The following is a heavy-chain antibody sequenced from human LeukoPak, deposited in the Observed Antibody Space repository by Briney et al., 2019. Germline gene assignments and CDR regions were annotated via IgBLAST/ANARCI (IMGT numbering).Heavy chain of an antibody. Sequence: GGSLRLSCAASGFTFSSYWMHWVRQAPGKGLVWVSRINSDGSSTSYADSVKGRFTISRDNAKNTLYLQMNSLRAEDTAVYYCARDPRYCSGGSCYSYNWFDAWRQGTLVTVSS. V-gene: IGHV3-74*01. CDR2: INSDGSST. CDR3: ARDPRYCSGGSCYSYNWFDA. D-gene: IGHD2-15*01. J-gene: IGHJ5*02. CDR1: GFTFSSYW.